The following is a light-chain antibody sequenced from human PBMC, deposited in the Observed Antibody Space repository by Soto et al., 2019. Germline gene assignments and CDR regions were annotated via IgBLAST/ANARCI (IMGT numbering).Light chain of an antibody. J-gene: IGKJ1*01. CDR1: QSVSSSY. V-gene: IGKV3-20*01. CDR2: DAS. Sequence: IVLTKSPGTMSLSPGEGAALSCRASQSVSSSYLAWYQQKPGQAPRLLSYDASSRATGIPDRFTGTGSGTDFTLTITRLEPEDFAVYYCQQYGGSVPWTFGQGTKVDI. CDR3: QQYGGSVPWT.